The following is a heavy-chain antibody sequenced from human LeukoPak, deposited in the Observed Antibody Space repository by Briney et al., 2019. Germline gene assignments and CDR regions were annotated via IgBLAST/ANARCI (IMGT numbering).Heavy chain of an antibody. D-gene: IGHD2-15*01. CDR1: GNSISIYY. J-gene: IGHJ6*03. V-gene: IGHV4-4*07. CDR2: IYTSGST. Sequence: PSETLSLTCTVSGNSISIYYWSWIRQPAGKGLEWIGHIYTSGSTNYNPSLKSRVTMSVDTSKNQFSLKLRFVTAADTAVYYCARVRCSGGSCPYYYYYYYMDVWGKGTTVTVSS. CDR3: ARVRCSGGSCPYYYYYYYMDV.